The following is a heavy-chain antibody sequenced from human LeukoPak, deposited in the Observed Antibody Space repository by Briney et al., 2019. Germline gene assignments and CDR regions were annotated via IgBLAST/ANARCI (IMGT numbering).Heavy chain of an antibody. J-gene: IGHJ3*02. CDR1: GYSISSGYY. V-gene: IGHV4-38-2*02. Sequence: SETLSLTCTVSGYSISSGYYWGWIRQPPGKGLEWIGSIYHSGSTYYNPSLKSRVTTSVDTSKNQFSLQLNSVTPEDTAVYYCARGGLISLANTPLGAFDIWGQGTMVSVSS. CDR3: ARGGLISLANTPLGAFDI. CDR2: IYHSGST. D-gene: IGHD3/OR15-3a*01.